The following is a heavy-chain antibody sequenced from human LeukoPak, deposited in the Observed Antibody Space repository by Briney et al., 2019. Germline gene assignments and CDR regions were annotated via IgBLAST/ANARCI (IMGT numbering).Heavy chain of an antibody. CDR1: GGSISSGSYY. Sequence: SQTLSLTCTVSGGSISSGSYYWSWIRQPAGKGLEWIGRIYTSGSTNYNPSLKSRVTISVDTSKNQFSLKLSSVTAAGTAVYYCARENFRYCSSTSCYMDYYYYYYMDVWGKGTTVTVSS. J-gene: IGHJ6*03. D-gene: IGHD2-2*01. CDR3: ARENFRYCSSTSCYMDYYYYYYMDV. CDR2: IYTSGST. V-gene: IGHV4-61*02.